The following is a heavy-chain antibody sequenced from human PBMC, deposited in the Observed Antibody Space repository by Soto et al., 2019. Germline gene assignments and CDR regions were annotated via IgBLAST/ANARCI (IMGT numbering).Heavy chain of an antibody. CDR1: GSTFSNYS. V-gene: IGHV3-74*01. Sequence: EVHLVESGGGLVQPGGSLRLSCSVSGSTFSNYSIHWFRKAPGKGLVWVSHINNAGSHTTYADSVKGRFTISIDNAKNTLYLQMNSLRAEDTAVYYCVREDVGPGIDHWGLLTLINVSS. D-gene: IGHD3-16*01. CDR3: VREDVGPGIDH. J-gene: IGHJ4*02. CDR2: INNAGSHT.